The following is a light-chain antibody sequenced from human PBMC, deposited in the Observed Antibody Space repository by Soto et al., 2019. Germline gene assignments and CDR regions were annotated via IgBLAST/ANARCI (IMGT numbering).Light chain of an antibody. Sequence: EIAMRQSPATVSVSPGERAALSCRASQSVGSNLAWYQQKPGQAPRLLIYGASTRATGIPARFSGSGSGTEFTLTISSLQSEDFAIYFCQQYNNWPPDRTFGQGTKVEIK. V-gene: IGKV3-15*01. CDR2: GAS. CDR1: QSVGSN. J-gene: IGKJ1*01. CDR3: QQYNNWPPDRT.